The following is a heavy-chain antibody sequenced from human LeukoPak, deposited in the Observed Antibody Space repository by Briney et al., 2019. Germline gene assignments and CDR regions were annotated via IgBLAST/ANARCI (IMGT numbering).Heavy chain of an antibody. V-gene: IGHV3-66*04. CDR2: IYSGGST. Sequence: PAGSLRLSCAASGFTVSSNDMGWVRQAPGKGLEWVSFIYSGGSTHYTDSVKGRFSISRDNSKNTVSLQMNSLRAEDTAVYYCARRTVPGRPAYWGQGTLVTVSS. CDR3: ARRTVPGRPAY. CDR1: GFTVSSND. D-gene: IGHD6-6*01. J-gene: IGHJ4*02.